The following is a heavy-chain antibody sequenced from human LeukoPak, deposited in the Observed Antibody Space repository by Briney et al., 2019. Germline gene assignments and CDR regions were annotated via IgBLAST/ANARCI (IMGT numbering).Heavy chain of an antibody. CDR1: GYTFTGYY. CDR3: ARDHLLFRQPPNWFDP. V-gene: IGHV1-2*02. J-gene: IGHJ5*02. Sequence: ASVKVSCKASGYTFTGYYMHWVRQAPGQGLEWMGWINPNSGGTNYAQKFQGRVTMTRDTSISTAYMELSRLRSDDTAVYYCARDHLLFRQPPNWFDPWGQGTLVTVSS. D-gene: IGHD1-14*01. CDR2: INPNSGGT.